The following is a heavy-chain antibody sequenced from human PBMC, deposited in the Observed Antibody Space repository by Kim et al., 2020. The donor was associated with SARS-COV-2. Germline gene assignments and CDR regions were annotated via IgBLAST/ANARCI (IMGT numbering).Heavy chain of an antibody. Sequence: GGSLRLSCAASGFTFSSYGMHWVRQAPGKGLEWVAVIWYDGSNKYYADSVKGRFTISRDNSKNTLYLQMNSLRAEDTAVYYCARGLLGVVTGRWFDPWGPGTLVT. J-gene: IGHJ5*02. V-gene: IGHV3-33*01. CDR1: GFTFSSYG. CDR3: ARGLLGVVTGRWFDP. CDR2: IWYDGSNK. D-gene: IGHD2-15*01.